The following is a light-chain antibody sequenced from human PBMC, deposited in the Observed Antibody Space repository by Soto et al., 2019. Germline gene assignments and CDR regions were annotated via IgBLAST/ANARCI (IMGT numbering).Light chain of an antibody. V-gene: IGKV1-39*01. J-gene: IGKJ5*01. CDR2: GAS. CDR1: HGISKS. CDR3: QQSYTGIT. Sequence: DIQMTQSPSSLSASVGERVTITCQASHGISKSLNWCQQKPGKAPNLLIYGASNLETGVPSRFSGSGSGTDFTLTISSLQPEDFATYYCQQSYTGITFGQGTRLEIK.